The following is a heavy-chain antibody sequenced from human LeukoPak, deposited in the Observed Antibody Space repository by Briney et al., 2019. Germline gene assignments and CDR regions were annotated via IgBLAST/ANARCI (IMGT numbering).Heavy chain of an antibody. CDR3: AKEQAAGRYYFDY. J-gene: IGHJ4*02. D-gene: IGHD6-19*01. V-gene: IGHV3-33*06. Sequence: PGGSLRLSCAASGFTFSSHGMHWVRQAPGKGLEWVAVIWYDGSNKYYADSVKGRFTISRDNSKNTVDLQMNSLRAEDTAVYYCAKEQAAGRYYFDYWGQGTLVTVSS. CDR1: GFTFSSHG. CDR2: IWYDGSNK.